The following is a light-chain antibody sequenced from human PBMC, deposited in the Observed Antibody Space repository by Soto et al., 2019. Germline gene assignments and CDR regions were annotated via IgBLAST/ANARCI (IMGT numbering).Light chain of an antibody. CDR2: GAS. Sequence: EIVLTQSPGTLSLSSGERATLSCRASQSVSSSYLAWYQQKPGQAPRLLIYGASSRATGIPDRVSGSGSGTDFTLTISRLEPEDFAVYYCQQYGSSSTFGQGTRLEIK. CDR1: QSVSSSY. CDR3: QQYGSSST. J-gene: IGKJ5*01. V-gene: IGKV3-20*01.